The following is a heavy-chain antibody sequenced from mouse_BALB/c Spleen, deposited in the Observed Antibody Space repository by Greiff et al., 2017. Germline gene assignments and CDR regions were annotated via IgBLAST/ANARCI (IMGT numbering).Heavy chain of an antibody. Sequence: EVKLVESGPGLVKPSQSLSLTCTVTGYSITSDYAWNWIRQFPGNKLEWMGYISYSGSTSYNPSLKSRISITRDTSKNQFFLQLNSVTTEDTATYYCARAHYYGYDWYFDVWGAGTTVTVSS. J-gene: IGHJ1*01. D-gene: IGHD1-2*01. CDR3: ARAHYYGYDWYFDV. V-gene: IGHV3-2*02. CDR2: ISYSGST. CDR1: GYSITSDYA.